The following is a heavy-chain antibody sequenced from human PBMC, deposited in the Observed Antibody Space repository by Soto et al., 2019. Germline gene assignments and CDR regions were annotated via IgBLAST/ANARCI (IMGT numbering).Heavy chain of an antibody. CDR2: INPSGGST. D-gene: IGHD6-13*01. J-gene: IGHJ4*02. V-gene: IGHV1-46*01. Sequence: GASVKVSCKASGYTFTSYYMHWVRQAPGQGLEWMGIINPSGGSTSYAQKFQGRVTMTRDMSTSTVYMELSSLRSEDTAVYYCARDHSSSWYPISYYFDYWGQGTMVTVSS. CDR1: GYTFTSYY. CDR3: ARDHSSSWYPISYYFDY.